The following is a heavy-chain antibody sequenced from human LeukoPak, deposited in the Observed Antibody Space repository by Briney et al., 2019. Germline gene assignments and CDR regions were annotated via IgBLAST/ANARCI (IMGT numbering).Heavy chain of an antibody. CDR2: ISYDGSNK. D-gene: IGHD3-22*01. CDR1: GFTFSSYA. CDR3: AGGRTMIFGSTL. J-gene: IGHJ4*02. Sequence: PGGSLRLSCAASGFTFSSYAMHWVRQAPGKGLEWVAVISYDGSNKYYADSVKGRFTISRDNSKNTLYLQMNSLRAEDTAVYYCAGGRTMIFGSTLWGQGTLVTVSS. V-gene: IGHV3-30*04.